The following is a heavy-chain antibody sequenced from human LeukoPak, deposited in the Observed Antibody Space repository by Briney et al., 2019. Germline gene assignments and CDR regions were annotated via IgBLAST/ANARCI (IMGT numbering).Heavy chain of an antibody. J-gene: IGHJ5*02. CDR1: GCTFTSYD. V-gene: IGHV1-8*01. D-gene: IGHD3-10*01. Sequence: ASVKVSCKASGCTFTSYDINWVRQATGQGLEWMGWMNPNSGNTGYAQKFQGRVTMTRNTSISTACMELSSLRSEDTAVYYCARGLRVRGVRLRGNWFDPWGQGTLVTVSS. CDR3: ARGLRVRGVRLRGNWFDP. CDR2: MNPNSGNT.